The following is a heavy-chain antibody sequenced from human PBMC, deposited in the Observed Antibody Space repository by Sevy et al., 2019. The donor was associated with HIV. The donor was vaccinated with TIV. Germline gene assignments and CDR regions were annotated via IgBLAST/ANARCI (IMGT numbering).Heavy chain of an antibody. J-gene: IGHJ6*02. CDR3: ARDNATVSRRGLRYYYYGTDV. V-gene: IGHV3-7*01. D-gene: IGHD2-2*01. CDR1: GFTFSTYW. CDR2: INEDGTEK. Sequence: GGSLRLSCAASGFTFSTYWMSWFRQAPGKGLEWVANINEDGTEKFYVDSVKGRFTMSRDKATNSLYLQMNSLRAEDAAVYYCARDNATVSRRGLRYYYYGTDVWGQGTTVTVSS.